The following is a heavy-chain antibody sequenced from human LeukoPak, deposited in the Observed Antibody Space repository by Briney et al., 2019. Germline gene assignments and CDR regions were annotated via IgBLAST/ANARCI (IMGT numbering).Heavy chain of an antibody. V-gene: IGHV4-59*08. CDR3: GRKEWLSRHIGY. D-gene: IGHD6-19*01. J-gene: IGHJ4*02. CDR2: IYYSGST. CDR1: VGSISSYY. Sequence: SETLSLTCTVSVGSISSYYWSWIRQPPGKGLEWIGYIYYSGSTNYNPSLKSRVTIPVDTSKNQFSLKLSSVTAADTAVFYCGRKEWLSRHIGYWGQGTLVTVSS.